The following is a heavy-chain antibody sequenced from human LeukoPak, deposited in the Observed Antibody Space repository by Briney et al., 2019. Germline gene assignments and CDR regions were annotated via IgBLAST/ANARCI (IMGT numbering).Heavy chain of an antibody. CDR3: ASSPRFGVGGRDV. V-gene: IGHV3-30*03. CDR2: ISYDGSNK. Sequence: PGRSLRLSCAASGFTFSSYGMHWVRQAPGKGLEWVAVISYDGSNKYYADSVKGRFTISRDNSKNTLYLQMNSLRAEDTAVYYCASSPRFGVGGRDVWGQGTTVTVSS. J-gene: IGHJ6*02. D-gene: IGHD3-16*01. CDR1: GFTFSSYG.